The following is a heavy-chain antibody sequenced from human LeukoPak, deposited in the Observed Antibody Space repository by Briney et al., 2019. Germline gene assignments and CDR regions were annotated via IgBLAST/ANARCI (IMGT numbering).Heavy chain of an antibody. J-gene: IGHJ4*02. CDR1: GFTFSSYA. CDR3: GRDWKVDY. Sequence: QSGGSLRLSCAASGFTFSSYAMSWVRQAPGKGLEWVSAISGSGGSTYYADSVKGRFTISRDNSRNTLFLQMNSLRVEDTATYYCGRDWKVDYWGQGTLVTVSS. D-gene: IGHD1-1*01. V-gene: IGHV3-23*01. CDR2: ISGSGGST.